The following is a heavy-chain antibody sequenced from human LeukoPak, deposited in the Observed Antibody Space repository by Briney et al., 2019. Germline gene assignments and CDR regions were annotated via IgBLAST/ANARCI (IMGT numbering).Heavy chain of an antibody. CDR3: ARDQTSSSWYDN. V-gene: IGHV3-9*01. CDR2: ISWNSGSI. CDR1: GFTFDDYA. J-gene: IGHJ5*02. D-gene: IGHD6-13*01. Sequence: PGRSLRLSCAASGFTFDDYAMHWVRQAPGKGLEWVSGISWNSGSIGYADSVKGRFTISRDNARNSLYLQMNSLRAEDTAVYYCARDQTSSSWYDNWGQGTLVTVSS.